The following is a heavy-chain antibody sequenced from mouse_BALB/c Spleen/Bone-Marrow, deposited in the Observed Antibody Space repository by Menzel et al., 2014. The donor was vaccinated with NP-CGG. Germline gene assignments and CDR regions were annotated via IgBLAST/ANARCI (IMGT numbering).Heavy chain of an antibody. CDR2: VYPRDCSI. V-gene: IGHV1-85*01. D-gene: IGHD2-14*01. Sequence: QVQLQQPGAELVKPGTSVKLSCKASGYTFTSYDINWLRQRPEQGLEWIGWVYPRDCSIKYNEKFTGKATLTTDKSSSTAYMQLSRLTSEDSAVYFCTRDYRYDKAWFAYWGQGTLVTVSA. CDR1: GYTFTSYD. CDR3: TRDYRYDKAWFAY. J-gene: IGHJ3*01.